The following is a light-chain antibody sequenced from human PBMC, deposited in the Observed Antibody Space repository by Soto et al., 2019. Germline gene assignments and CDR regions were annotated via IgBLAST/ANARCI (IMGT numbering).Light chain of an antibody. CDR1: QSVSSSY. CDR2: DTS. CDR3: HQYGSSHT. V-gene: IGKV3-20*01. Sequence: EIVLTQSPGTLSLSPGERVTLSCRASQSVSSSYLAWYQQKPGQAPRLVIHDTSSRAPGIPDRFSGSESGTVFTLTISSLEPEDFAVYYCHQYGSSHTFGQGTKLEIK. J-gene: IGKJ2*01.